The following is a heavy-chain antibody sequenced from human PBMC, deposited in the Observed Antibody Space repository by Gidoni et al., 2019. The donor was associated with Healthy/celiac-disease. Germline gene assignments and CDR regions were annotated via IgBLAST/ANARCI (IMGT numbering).Heavy chain of an antibody. J-gene: IGHJ6*02. CDR2: GST. Sequence: GSTYYNPSLKSRVTISVDTSKNQFSLKLSSVTAADTAVYYCARELGLPATNKYGMDVWGQGTTVTVSS. V-gene: IGHV4-31*02. D-gene: IGHD2-8*01. CDR3: ARELGLPATNKYGMDV.